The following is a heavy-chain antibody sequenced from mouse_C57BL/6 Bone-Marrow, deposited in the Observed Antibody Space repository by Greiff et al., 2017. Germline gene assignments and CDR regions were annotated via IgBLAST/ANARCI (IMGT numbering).Heavy chain of an antibody. CDR3: ARHDGYFWYFDV. Sequence: DVKLVESGGDLVKPGGSLKLSCAASGFTFSSYGMSWVRQTPDKRLEWVATISSGGSYTYNPDSVKGRFTISRDNAKNTLYLQMSSLKSEDTAMYYCARHDGYFWYFDVWGTGTTVTVSS. D-gene: IGHD2-3*01. CDR1: GFTFSSYG. J-gene: IGHJ1*03. V-gene: IGHV5-6*02. CDR2: ISSGGSYT.